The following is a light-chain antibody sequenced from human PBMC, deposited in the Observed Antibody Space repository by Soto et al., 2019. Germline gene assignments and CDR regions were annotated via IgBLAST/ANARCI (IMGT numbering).Light chain of an antibody. Sequence: CRASQSVSSSLAWYQQKPGQAPRLLIFGASTRATGIPARFSGGGPGTEFTLISSALPAEHLALYSDHQYNNHSGTLGRGTQVDIK. V-gene: IGKV3-15*01. CDR3: HQYNNHSGT. CDR2: GAS. CDR1: QSVSSS. J-gene: IGKJ4*01.